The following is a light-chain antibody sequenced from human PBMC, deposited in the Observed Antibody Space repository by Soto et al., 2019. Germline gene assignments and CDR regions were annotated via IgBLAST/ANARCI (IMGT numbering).Light chain of an antibody. CDR1: QSVSSN. V-gene: IGKV3-15*01. CDR2: GAS. J-gene: IGKJ1*01. CDR3: QQYNKGPPET. Sequence: DIEMTQSPSTLSGSPRDRATLXCRASQSVSSNLAWYQQRPGQAPRLLLYGASTRATGIPARFSGSGSGTEFTLTISSLQSADFAVYYCQQYNKGPPETFGQGTKVDIK.